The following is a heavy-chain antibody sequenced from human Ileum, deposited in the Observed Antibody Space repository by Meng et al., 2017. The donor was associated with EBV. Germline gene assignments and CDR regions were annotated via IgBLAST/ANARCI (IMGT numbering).Heavy chain of an antibody. D-gene: IGHD4-17*01. CDR3: ASGRDYAWHS. V-gene: IGHV4-4*02. CDR1: GDSISSNNW. Sequence: QVQLQGSGPGRVKPSGTLSLTCAVSGDSISSNNWWSWVRQPPGKGLEWIGEIYHSGSTNYNPSFKSRVTMSVDKSKNQISLNLSSVTAADTAGYYCASGRDYAWHSWGRGTLVTVSS. CDR2: IYHSGST. J-gene: IGHJ4*02.